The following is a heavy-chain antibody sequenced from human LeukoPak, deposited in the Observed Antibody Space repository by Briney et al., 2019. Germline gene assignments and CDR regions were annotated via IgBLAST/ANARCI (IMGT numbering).Heavy chain of an antibody. CDR2: IISIFGTA. J-gene: IGHJ4*02. D-gene: IGHD5-18*01. CDR3: ARARGDTAMDYYFDY. CDR1: GGTFSSYA. V-gene: IGHV1-69*06. Sequence: GASVKVSCKASGGTFSSYAISWVRQAPGQGLEWMGGIISIFGTANYAQKFQGRVTLTADKSTSTAYMELSSLRSEDTAVYYCARARGDTAMDYYFDYWGQGTLVTVSS.